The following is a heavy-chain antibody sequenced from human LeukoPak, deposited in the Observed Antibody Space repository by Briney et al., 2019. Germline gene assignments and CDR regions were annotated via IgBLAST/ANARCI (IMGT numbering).Heavy chain of an antibody. CDR3: AREEVAAAGDFDY. CDR2: ISSSSYI. CDR1: GFTFSSYS. Sequence: GGSLRLSCAASGFTFSSYSMNWVRQAPGKGLEWVSSISSSSYIYYADSVKGRFTISRDNAKNSLYLQMNSLRAEDTAVYYCAREEVAAAGDFDYWGQGTLVTVSS. D-gene: IGHD6-13*01. J-gene: IGHJ4*02. V-gene: IGHV3-21*01.